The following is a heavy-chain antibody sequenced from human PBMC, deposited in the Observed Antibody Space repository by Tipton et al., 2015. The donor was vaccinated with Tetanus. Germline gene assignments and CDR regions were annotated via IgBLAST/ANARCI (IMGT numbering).Heavy chain of an antibody. D-gene: IGHD3-10*01. Sequence: TLSLTCTVSGGSISSSSYYWGWIRQPAGKGLEWIGRIYTSGSTNYNPSLKSRVTMSVDTSKNQFSLKLSSVTAADTAVYYCARGLGAFDIWGQGTMVTVSS. CDR2: IYTSGST. V-gene: IGHV4-61*02. CDR3: ARGLGAFDI. J-gene: IGHJ3*02. CDR1: GGSISSSSYY.